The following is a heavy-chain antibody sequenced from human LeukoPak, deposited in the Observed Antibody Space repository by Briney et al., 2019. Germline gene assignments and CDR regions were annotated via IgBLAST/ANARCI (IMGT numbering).Heavy chain of an antibody. CDR1: GFTFSSYA. V-gene: IGHV3-23*01. CDR3: AKGLDTMVRGGYYYYYGMDV. CDR2: ISGSGGST. D-gene: IGHD3-10*01. Sequence: GSLRLSCAASGFTFSSYAMSWVRQAPGKGLEWVSAISGSGGSTYYADSVKGRFTISRDNSKNTLYLQMNSLRAEDTAVYYCAKGLDTMVRGGYYYYYGMDVWGQGTTVTVSS. J-gene: IGHJ6*02.